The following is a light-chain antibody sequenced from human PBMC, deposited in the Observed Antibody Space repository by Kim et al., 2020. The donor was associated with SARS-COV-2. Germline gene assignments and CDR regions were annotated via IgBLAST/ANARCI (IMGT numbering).Light chain of an antibody. V-gene: IGKV3-20*01. J-gene: IGKJ4*01. CDR1: QSVSSSY. Sequence: EIVLTKSPGTLSLSPGERATLSCRASQSVSSSYLAWYQQKPGQAPRLLIYGASSRATGIPDRFSGSGSGTDFTLTISRLEPEDFAVYFCQQYGSSPPLTFGGGTKLEI. CDR2: GAS. CDR3: QQYGSSPPLT.